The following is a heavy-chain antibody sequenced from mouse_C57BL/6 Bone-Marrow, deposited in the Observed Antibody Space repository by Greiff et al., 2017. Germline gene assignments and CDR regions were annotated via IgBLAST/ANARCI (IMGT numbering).Heavy chain of an antibody. CDR3: TTVYYGSRGLDY. Sequence: EVQLQQSGAELVRPGASVKLSCTASGFNIKDYYMHWVKQRPEQGLEWIGRIDPEDGDTEYAPKFQGKATMTADTSSNTAYLQLSSLTSEDTAVYDCTTVYYGSRGLDYWGQGTTLTVSA. D-gene: IGHD1-1*01. J-gene: IGHJ2*01. CDR2: IDPEDGDT. V-gene: IGHV14-1*01. CDR1: GFNIKDYY.